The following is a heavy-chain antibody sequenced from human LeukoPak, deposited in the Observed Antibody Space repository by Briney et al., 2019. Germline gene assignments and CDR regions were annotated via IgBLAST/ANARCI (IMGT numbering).Heavy chain of an antibody. CDR2: IYHGGST. J-gene: IGHJ4*02. D-gene: IGHD5-12*01. CDR1: GGSLSTYY. CDR3: ARGGGYASPIGY. V-gene: IGHV4-59*01. Sequence: SGTLSLTCTLSGGSLSTYYWSWIRQPPGKGLEWIGYIYHGGSTNYNRSLKSRVTISVDTSKNQFSLKLSSVTAADTAVYYCARGGGYASPIGYWGQGALVTVSS.